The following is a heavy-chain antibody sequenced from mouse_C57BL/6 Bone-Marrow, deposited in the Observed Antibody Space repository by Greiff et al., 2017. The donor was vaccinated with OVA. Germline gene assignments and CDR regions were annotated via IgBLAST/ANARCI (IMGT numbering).Heavy chain of an antibody. V-gene: IGHV1-9*01. CDR1: GYTFTGYW. CDR2: ILPGSGST. CDR3: ARGFITTVVATRAY. Sequence: VNVVESGAELMKPGASVKLSCKATGYTFTGYWIEWVKQRPGHGLEWIGEILPGSGSTNYNEKFKGKATFTADTSSNTAYMQLSSRTTEDSAIYYCARGFITTVVATRAYWGQGTLVTVSA. J-gene: IGHJ3*01. D-gene: IGHD1-1*01.